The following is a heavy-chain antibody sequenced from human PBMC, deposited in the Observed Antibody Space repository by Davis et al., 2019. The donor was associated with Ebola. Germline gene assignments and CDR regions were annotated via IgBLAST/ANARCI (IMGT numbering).Heavy chain of an antibody. J-gene: IGHJ3*02. D-gene: IGHD3-22*01. CDR1: GDSITSYY. V-gene: IGHV4-59*08. CDR3: ARRVHSYESSGDYYTFDI. CDR2: IYYTGIT. Sequence: SETLSLTCSVSGDSITSYYWSWIRQPPGKGLEWIGYIYYTGITNYNPSLESRVAISIGTSKKNFSLKLSSVTAADTAMYYCARRVHSYESSGDYYTFDIWGQGTMVTVSS.